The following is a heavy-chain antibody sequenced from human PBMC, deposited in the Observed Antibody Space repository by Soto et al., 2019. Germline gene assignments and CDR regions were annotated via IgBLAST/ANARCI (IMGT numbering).Heavy chain of an antibody. CDR2: IYSGGST. Sequence: LRLSCAASGFTVSSNYMSWVRQAPGKGLEWVSVIYSGGSTYYADSVKGRFTISRDNSKNTLYLQMNSLRAEDTAVYYCARDGSGIYYYYGMDVWGQGTTVTVSS. CDR1: GFTVSSNY. V-gene: IGHV3-53*01. CDR3: ARDGSGIYYYYGMDV. J-gene: IGHJ6*02. D-gene: IGHD3-10*01.